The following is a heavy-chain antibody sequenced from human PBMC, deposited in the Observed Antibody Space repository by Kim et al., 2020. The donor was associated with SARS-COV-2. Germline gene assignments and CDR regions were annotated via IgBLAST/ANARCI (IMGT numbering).Heavy chain of an antibody. Sequence: RYSPSFQGQVTISADKSISTAYLQWSSLKASDTAMYYCARQRMVRGVIDYWGQGTLVTVSS. J-gene: IGHJ4*02. D-gene: IGHD3-10*01. CDR3: ARQRMVRGVIDY. V-gene: IGHV5-51*01.